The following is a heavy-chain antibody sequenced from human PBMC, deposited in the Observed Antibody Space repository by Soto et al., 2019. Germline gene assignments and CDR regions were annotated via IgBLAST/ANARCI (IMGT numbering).Heavy chain of an antibody. CDR1: GFTFSSYW. CDR3: SRSNGAFDI. CDR2: INSDGSST. J-gene: IGHJ3*02. D-gene: IGHD1-1*01. Sequence: PGGCLRLSGAASGFTFSSYWMHGVRQAPGKGLVWVSRINSDGSSTSYADSVKGRFTISRDNAKNTLYLQMNRLRAEDTAVYYYSRSNGAFDIWGQGTMVTVSS. V-gene: IGHV3-74*01.